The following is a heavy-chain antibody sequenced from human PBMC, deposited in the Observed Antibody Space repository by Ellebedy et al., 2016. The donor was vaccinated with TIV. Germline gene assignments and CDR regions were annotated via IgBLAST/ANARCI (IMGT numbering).Heavy chain of an antibody. CDR1: GGSISSNY. D-gene: IGHD6-6*01. Sequence: SETLSLTCTVSGGSISSNYWSWIRQPPGKGLEWIGYIYHSGSTNYNPSLKSRVTISEDTSKNQFSLKLSSVTAADTAVYYCAGSSGSSRIDYWGQGTLVTVSS. V-gene: IGHV4-59*01. J-gene: IGHJ4*02. CDR3: AGSSGSSRIDY. CDR2: IYHSGST.